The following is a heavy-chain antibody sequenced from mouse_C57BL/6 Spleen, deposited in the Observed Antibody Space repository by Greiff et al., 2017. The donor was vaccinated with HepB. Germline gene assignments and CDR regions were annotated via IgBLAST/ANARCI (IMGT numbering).Heavy chain of an antibody. CDR3: ARFLYGSSYAGYFDY. CDR2: IRNKANGYTT. CDR1: GFTFTDYY. V-gene: IGHV7-3*01. Sequence: EVKLQESGGGLVQPGGSLSLSCSASGFTFTDYYMSWVRQPPGKALEWLGFIRNKANGYTTEYSASVKGRFTISRDNSQSILYLQMNALRAEDSATYYCARFLYGSSYAGYFDYWGQGTTLTVSS. D-gene: IGHD1-1*01. J-gene: IGHJ2*01.